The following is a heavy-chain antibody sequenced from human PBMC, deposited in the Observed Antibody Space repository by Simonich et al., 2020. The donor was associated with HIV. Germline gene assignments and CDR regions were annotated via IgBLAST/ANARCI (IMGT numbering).Heavy chain of an antibody. Sequence: EVQLVESGGGLVKPGGSLRLSCAASGFTFSSYSMNWVRQAPGKGLEGVAGISWNSGSIGYAGSVKGRFTISRDNAKNSLYLQMNSLRAEDMALYYCAKDKRSKRYSSGWWGFDYWGQGTLVTVSS. D-gene: IGHD6-19*01. CDR1: GFTFSSYS. J-gene: IGHJ4*02. CDR2: ISWNSGSI. V-gene: IGHV3-9*03. CDR3: AKDKRSKRYSSGWWGFDY.